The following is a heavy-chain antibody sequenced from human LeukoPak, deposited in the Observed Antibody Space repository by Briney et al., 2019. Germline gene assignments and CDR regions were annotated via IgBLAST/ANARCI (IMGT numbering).Heavy chain of an antibody. V-gene: IGHV3-48*01. CDR3: ARDQVPAAIGGYYFDY. CDR2: ISSSSSTI. D-gene: IGHD2-2*02. J-gene: IGHJ4*02. Sequence: GGSLRLSCAASGFTFSSYSMNWVRQAPGKGLEWVSYISSSSSTIYYADSVKGRFTISRDDAKNSLYLQMNSLRAEDTAVYYCARDQVPAAIGGYYFDYWGQGTLVTVSS. CDR1: GFTFSSYS.